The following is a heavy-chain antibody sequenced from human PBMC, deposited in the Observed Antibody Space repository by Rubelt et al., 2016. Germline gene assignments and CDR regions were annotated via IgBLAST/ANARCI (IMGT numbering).Heavy chain of an antibody. CDR2: IYYSGST. CDR1: GGSISSSSYY. D-gene: IGHD4-17*01. Sequence: GPGLVKPSETLSLTCTVSGGSISSSSYYWGWIRQPPGKGLEWIGSIYYSGSTYYNPSLKSRVTISVDTSKNQFSLKLSSVTAADTAVYYCARGLTTVTSYNWFDPWGQGTLVTVSS. CDR3: ARGLTTVTSYNWFDP. V-gene: IGHV4-39*07. J-gene: IGHJ5*02.